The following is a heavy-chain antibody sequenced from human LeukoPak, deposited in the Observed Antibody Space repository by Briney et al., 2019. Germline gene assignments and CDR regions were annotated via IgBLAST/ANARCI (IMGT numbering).Heavy chain of an antibody. CDR2: SRNKANGYTT. Sequence: GGSLRLSCAASGFTFSDHYMGWARQAPGKGLEWVGRSRNKANGYTTEYAASVKGRFTISRDDSKNLMSLQMNSLKTEDTAVYYCEKNDFRGKGRWFFFVVGAQGKRAIVS. CDR1: GFTFSDHY. V-gene: IGHV3-72*01. CDR3: EKNDFRGKGRWFFFVV. D-gene: IGHD3/OR15-3a*01. J-gene: IGHJ3*01.